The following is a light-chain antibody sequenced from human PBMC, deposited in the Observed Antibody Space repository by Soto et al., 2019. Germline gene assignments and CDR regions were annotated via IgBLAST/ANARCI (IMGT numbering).Light chain of an antibody. CDR1: QSISSSY. Sequence: EIVLTQSPGTLSLSPGERATLSCRASQSISSSYLTWYQVKPGQAPRLLIYGASSRAAGIPDRFSGSGSGTDFTLTISRLEPEDCAVYYCQRYGSAFGQGTKVEIK. CDR3: QRYGSA. CDR2: GAS. J-gene: IGKJ1*01. V-gene: IGKV3-20*01.